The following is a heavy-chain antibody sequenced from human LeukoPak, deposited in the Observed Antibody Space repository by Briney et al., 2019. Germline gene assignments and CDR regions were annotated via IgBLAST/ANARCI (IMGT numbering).Heavy chain of an antibody. CDR1: GYPISSGYY. CDR2: IYHSGST. CDR3: ARELYVLRYFEVYYFDY. V-gene: IGHV4-38-2*02. Sequence: SETLSLTCTVSGYPISSGYYWGWIRQPPGKGLAWIGGIYHSGSTYYNPSLKSRVTISVDTSKNQFSLKLSSVTAADTAVYYCARELYVLRYFEVYYFDYWGQETLVTVSS. D-gene: IGHD3-9*01. J-gene: IGHJ4*02.